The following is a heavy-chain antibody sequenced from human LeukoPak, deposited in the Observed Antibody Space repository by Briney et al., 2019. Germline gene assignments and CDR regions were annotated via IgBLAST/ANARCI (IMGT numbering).Heavy chain of an antibody. V-gene: IGHV4-39*07. D-gene: IGHD6-6*01. Sequence: SETLSLTCTVSGGSISNSSYYWGWIRQPPGKGLEWIGSIYHSGSIYYNPSLKSRVTISVDTSKNQFSLKLSSVTAADTAVYYCARGVARSSKFHFSYYFDYWGQGTLVTVSS. CDR3: ARGVARSSKFHFSYYFDY. CDR2: IYHSGSI. J-gene: IGHJ4*02. CDR1: GGSISNSSYY.